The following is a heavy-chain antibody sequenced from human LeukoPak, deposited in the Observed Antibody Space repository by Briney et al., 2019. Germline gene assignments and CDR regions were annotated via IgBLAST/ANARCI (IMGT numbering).Heavy chain of an antibody. J-gene: IGHJ3*01. D-gene: IGHD2-2*02. V-gene: IGHV3-72*01. CDR1: GFIFSDHY. Sequence: GGSLRLSCAVSGFIFSDHYLDWVRQPPGRGLEWVGRSRSKTDGYITQYAASVTGRFTIARDESKNSLYLHMNSLRSEDTAVYFCVRGHTSFDLWGQGTMVTVSS. CDR3: VRGHTSFDL. CDR2: SRSKTDGYIT.